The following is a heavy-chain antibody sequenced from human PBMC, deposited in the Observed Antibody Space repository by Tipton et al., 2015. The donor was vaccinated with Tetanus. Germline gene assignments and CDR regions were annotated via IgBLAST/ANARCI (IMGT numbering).Heavy chain of an antibody. D-gene: IGHD2-15*01. J-gene: IGHJ6*02. Sequence: QSGPEVKKPGASVKVSCKASGYTFTSYGISWVRQAPGQGLEWMGWISAYNGNTNYAQKLQGRVTMTTDTSTSTAYMELRSLRPDVTAVYYCARTLRSYYYYYSMDVWGQRTSVTVSS. CDR3: ARTLRSYYYYYSMDV. CDR2: ISAYNGNT. V-gene: IGHV1-18*01. CDR1: GYTFTSYG.